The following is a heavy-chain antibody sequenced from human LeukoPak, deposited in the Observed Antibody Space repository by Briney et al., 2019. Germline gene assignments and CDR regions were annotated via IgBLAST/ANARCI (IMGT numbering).Heavy chain of an antibody. CDR2: ITSDGSNK. J-gene: IGHJ4*02. CDR3: AREGGASRGYSYGH. V-gene: IGHV3-30*04. CDR1: GFTFSSFA. D-gene: IGHD5-18*01. Sequence: GRSLRLSCAASGFTFSSFAMHWVRQAPGKGLEWVAIITSDGSNKHYGDSVKGRFTISRDNSKNTVYLQVNSLRVEDTALYYCAREGGASRGYSYGHWGQGTLVTVSS.